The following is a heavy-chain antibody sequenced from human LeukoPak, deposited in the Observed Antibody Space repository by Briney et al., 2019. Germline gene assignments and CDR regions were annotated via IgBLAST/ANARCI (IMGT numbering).Heavy chain of an antibody. CDR1: GYTFTSYD. D-gene: IGHD3-3*01. V-gene: IGHV1-8*01. CDR3: ARGRVGVDWFDP. CDR2: MNPNSGNT. J-gene: IGHJ5*02. Sequence: ASVKVSCKASGYTFTSYDINWVRQATGQGLEWMGWMNPNSGNTGYAQKFQGRVTMTRNTSISTAYMELSSLRSEDTAVYYCARGRVGVDWFDPWGQGTLVTVSS.